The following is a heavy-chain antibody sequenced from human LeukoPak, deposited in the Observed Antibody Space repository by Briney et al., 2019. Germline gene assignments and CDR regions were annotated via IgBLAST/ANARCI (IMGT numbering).Heavy chain of an antibody. CDR2: IIPIFGTA. CDR3: ARDVTPEDGPRYIYYYYYGMDV. D-gene: IGHD3-16*02. CDR1: GGTFSSYA. Sequence: GASVKVSCKASGGTFSSYAISWARQAPGQGLEWMGGIIPIFGTANYAQKFQGRVTITADESTSTAYMELSSLRSEDTAVYYCARDVTPEDGPRYIYYYYYGMDVWGQGTTVTVSS. J-gene: IGHJ6*02. V-gene: IGHV1-69*13.